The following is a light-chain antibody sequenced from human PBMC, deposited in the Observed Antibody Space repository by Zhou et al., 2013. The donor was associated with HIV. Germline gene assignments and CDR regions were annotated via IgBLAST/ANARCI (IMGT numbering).Light chain of an antibody. CDR3: QQYKSFPLT. Sequence: DIQMTQSPSSLSASVGDRVTITCQASQDISNYLNWYQQKPGKAPKLLIYDASNLETGVPSRFSGSGSGTDFTLTITSLQPDDFATYYCQQYKSFPLTFGGGTKVEIK. CDR2: DAS. V-gene: IGKV1-33*01. CDR1: QDISNY. J-gene: IGKJ4*01.